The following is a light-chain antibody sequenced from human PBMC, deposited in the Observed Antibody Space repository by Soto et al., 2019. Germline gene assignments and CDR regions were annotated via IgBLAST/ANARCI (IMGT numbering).Light chain of an antibody. Sequence: DIQMTQSPSSLSASVGDRVTITCRASQSISNYLNWYQQKPGKAPKLLIYAASSLQSGVPSRLSGSGSGTDFTLTISSLQPEDFATYYCQQSYSTPQELTFGGGTKVEI. CDR1: QSISNY. J-gene: IGKJ4*01. V-gene: IGKV1-39*01. CDR2: AAS. CDR3: QQSYSTPQELT.